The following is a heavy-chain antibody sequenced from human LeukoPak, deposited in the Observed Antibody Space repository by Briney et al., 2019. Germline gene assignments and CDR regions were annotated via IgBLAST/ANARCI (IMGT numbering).Heavy chain of an antibody. CDR1: GGPFSGYF. V-gene: IGHV4-34*01. CDR2: IHNSGTT. Sequence: SEALSLTCAVSGGPFSGYFWSWIRQSSGKGLEWIGEIHNSGTTNYNPSLNSRVTISEDTSKNQFYLNLSSVTAADTAVYYCARRYYYNLGSFPFDFWGQGTLVTVSS. J-gene: IGHJ4*02. CDR3: ARRYYYNLGSFPFDF. D-gene: IGHD3-10*01.